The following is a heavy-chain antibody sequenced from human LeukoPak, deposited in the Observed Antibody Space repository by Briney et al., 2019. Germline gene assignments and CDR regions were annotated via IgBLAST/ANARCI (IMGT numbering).Heavy chain of an antibody. J-gene: IGHJ6*04. CDR3: ARVRGYYDILTGYYAYGMDV. D-gene: IGHD3-9*01. CDR1: GFTFSSYW. CDR2: IKQDGSEK. V-gene: IGHV3-7*03. Sequence: PGGSLRLSCAASGFTFSSYWMSWVRQAPGKGLEWVANIKQDGSEKYYVDSVKGRFTISRDNAKNSLYLQMNSLRAEDTAVYYCARVRGYYDILTGYYAYGMDVWGKGTTVTVSS.